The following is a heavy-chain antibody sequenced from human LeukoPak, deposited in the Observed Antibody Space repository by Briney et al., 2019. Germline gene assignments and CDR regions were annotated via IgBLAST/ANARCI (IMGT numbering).Heavy chain of an antibody. V-gene: IGHV4-39*07. Sequence: TSETLSLTCTVSGGSISSSNFYWGWIRQPPGKGLEWIGTIYHDGRTYFNPSLKSRVTISLDTSKNQFSLKLSSVTAADTAIYYCARDRTTALPTIWGQGTLVTVSS. J-gene: IGHJ4*02. D-gene: IGHD4-11*01. CDR3: ARDRTTALPTI. CDR1: GGSISSSNFY. CDR2: IYHDGRT.